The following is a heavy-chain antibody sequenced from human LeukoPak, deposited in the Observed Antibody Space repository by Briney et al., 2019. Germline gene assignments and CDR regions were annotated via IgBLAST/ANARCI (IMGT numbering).Heavy chain of an antibody. J-gene: IGHJ4*02. CDR1: GGTFSSYA. V-gene: IGHV1-69*13. CDR2: IIPIFGTA. D-gene: IGHD3-10*01. CDR3: ASLNNLLFGESFGYFDY. Sequence: SVKVSCKASGGTFSSYAISWVRQAPGQGLEWMGGIIPIFGTANYAQKFQGRVTISADESTSTAYMELSSLRSEDTAVYYCASLNNLLFGESFGYFDYWGQGTLVTVSS.